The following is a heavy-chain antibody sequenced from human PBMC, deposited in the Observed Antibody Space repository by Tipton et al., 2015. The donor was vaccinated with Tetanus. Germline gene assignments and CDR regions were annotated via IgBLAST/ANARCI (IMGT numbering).Heavy chain of an antibody. CDR1: GGSITSNY. V-gene: IGHV4-4*07. J-gene: IGHJ4*02. D-gene: IGHD3-10*01. CDR2: IYAPGIT. CDR3: AGLYYYDSASYPLY. Sequence: TLSLTCTVSGGSITSNYWTWIRQPAGKGLEWIGRIYAPGITNYNPSLKSRVTMSVDTSKNQFSLSLRSVTAADTAVFYCAGLYYYDSASYPLYWGQGTLVTVSS.